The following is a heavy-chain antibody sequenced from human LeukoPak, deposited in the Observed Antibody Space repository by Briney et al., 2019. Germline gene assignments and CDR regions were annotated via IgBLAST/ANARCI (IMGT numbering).Heavy chain of an antibody. CDR1: GASISSHY. CDR3: AGPPFYTSRAQLDY. J-gene: IGHJ4*02. Sequence: PSETLSLTCTVSGASISSHYWSWTRQPPGKGLEWIGFIYYSGGNDYNASLKSRATISVDTSKNQLSLKLSSVTAADTAVYYCAGPPFYTSRAQLDYWGQGTLVTVSS. D-gene: IGHD6-13*01. CDR2: IYYSGGN. V-gene: IGHV4-59*08.